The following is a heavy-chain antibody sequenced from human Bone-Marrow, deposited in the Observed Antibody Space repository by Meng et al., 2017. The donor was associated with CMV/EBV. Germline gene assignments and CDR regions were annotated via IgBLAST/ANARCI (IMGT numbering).Heavy chain of an antibody. J-gene: IGHJ4*02. Sequence: QVQLQQWGAGLLKPSEXLSLTCAVYGGSFSGYYWSWIRQPPGKGLEWIGEINHSGSTNYNPSLKSRVTISVDTSKNQFSLKLSSVTAADTAVYYCASRKGGVVAALDYWGQGTLVTVSS. V-gene: IGHV4-34*01. D-gene: IGHD2-15*01. CDR2: INHSGST. CDR1: GGSFSGYY. CDR3: ASRKGGVVAALDY.